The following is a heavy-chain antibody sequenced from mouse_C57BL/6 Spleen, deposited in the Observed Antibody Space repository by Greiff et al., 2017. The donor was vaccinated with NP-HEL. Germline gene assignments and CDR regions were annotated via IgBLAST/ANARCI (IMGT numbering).Heavy chain of an antibody. CDR3: ARRSNHYYAMDY. D-gene: IGHD2-5*01. CDR2: IDPSDSYT. J-gene: IGHJ4*01. CDR1: GYTFTSYW. Sequence: QVQLQQPGAELVMPGASVKLSCKASGYTFTSYWMHWVKQRPGQGLEWIGEIDPSDSYTNYNQKFKGKSTLTIDKSSNTAYMQLSSLTSEDSAVYYCARRSNHYYAMDYWGQGTSVTVSS. V-gene: IGHV1-69*01.